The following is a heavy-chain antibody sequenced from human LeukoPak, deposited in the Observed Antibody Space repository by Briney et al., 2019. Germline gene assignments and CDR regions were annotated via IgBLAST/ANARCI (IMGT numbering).Heavy chain of an antibody. V-gene: IGHV4-4*09. CDR3: ARHYLGPFDY. J-gene: IGHJ4*02. CDR2: IYTSGST. D-gene: IGHD3-10*01. CDR1: GGSISSYY. Sequence: SETLSLTCTVSGGSISSYYWSWIRQPPGKGLEWIGYIYTSGSTNYNPSLKSRVTISVDTSKNQFSLKLSSVTAADTAVYYCARHYLGPFDYWDQGTLVTVSS.